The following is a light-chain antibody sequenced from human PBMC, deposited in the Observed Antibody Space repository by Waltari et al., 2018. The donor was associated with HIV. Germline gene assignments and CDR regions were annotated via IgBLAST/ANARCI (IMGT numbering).Light chain of an antibody. CDR2: DDT. CDR1: ALPKKY. V-gene: IGLV3-10*01. J-gene: IGLJ3*02. Sequence: SYELTQPPSVSVYPGQTARNTCSGDALPKKYAYWYQQRSGQAPVLVIYDDTKRPSGIPERFSGSSSGTMATLTISGAQVEDEADYYCYSTDSSVDHRGVFGGGTKVTVL. CDR3: YSTDSSVDHRGV.